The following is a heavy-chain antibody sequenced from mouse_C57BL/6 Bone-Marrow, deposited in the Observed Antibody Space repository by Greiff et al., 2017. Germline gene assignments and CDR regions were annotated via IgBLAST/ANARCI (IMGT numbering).Heavy chain of an antibody. D-gene: IGHD1-1*01. J-gene: IGHJ2*01. CDR3: TRKGTTVVATYYFDD. CDR2: IDPETGGT. V-gene: IGHV1-15*01. Sequence: QVQLQQSGAELVRPGASVTLSCKASGYTFTDYEMHWVKQTPVHGLEWIGAIDPETGGTAYNQKFKGKAILTADKSSSTAYMELRSLTSEDSAVYYCTRKGTTVVATYYFDDWGQGTTLTVSS. CDR1: GYTFTDYE.